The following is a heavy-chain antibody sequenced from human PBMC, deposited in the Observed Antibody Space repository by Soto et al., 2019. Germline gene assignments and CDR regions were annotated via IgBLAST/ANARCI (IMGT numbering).Heavy chain of an antibody. CDR1: GDSGGFISSSSYH. D-gene: IGHD1-1*01. V-gene: IGHV4-39*01. J-gene: IGHJ4*02. CDR2: IYYSGST. CDR3: ARPPQRGPLCY. Sequence: QLQLQESGPGLVKPSETLSLTCTVSGDSGGFISSSSYHWGWIRQPPGKGLEWIGNIYYSGSTYYNPSLKSRVTLSGDTSNNQCPLRPTSVTAAETAVYYCARPPQRGPLCYWGQGTLVNAS.